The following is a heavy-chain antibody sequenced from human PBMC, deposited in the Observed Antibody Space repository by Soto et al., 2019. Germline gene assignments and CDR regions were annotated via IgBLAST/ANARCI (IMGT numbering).Heavy chain of an antibody. CDR2: IYYSGST. D-gene: IGHD2-15*01. J-gene: IGHJ4*02. CDR1: GGSISSGGYY. CDR3: ARAYCSGGSCFLFDY. Sequence: PSETLSLTXTVSGGSISSGGYYWSWIRQHPGKGLEWIGYIYYSGSTYYNPSLKSRVTISVDTSKNQFSLKLSSVTAADTAVYYCARAYCSGGSCFLFDYWGQGTLVTVSS. V-gene: IGHV4-31*02.